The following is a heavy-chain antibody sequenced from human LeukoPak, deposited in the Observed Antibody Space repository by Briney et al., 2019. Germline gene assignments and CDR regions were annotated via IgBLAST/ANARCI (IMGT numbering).Heavy chain of an antibody. CDR1: GGTFSSYA. D-gene: IGHD1-26*01. V-gene: IGHV1-69*06. Sequence: ASVKVSCKASGGTFSSYAISWVRQAPGQGLEWMGGIIPIFGTANYAQKFQGRVTITADKSTSTAYMELSSLRSEDTAVYYCARDRAHSGSYSPFDPWGQGTLVTVSS. J-gene: IGHJ5*02. CDR2: IIPIFGTA. CDR3: ARDRAHSGSYSPFDP.